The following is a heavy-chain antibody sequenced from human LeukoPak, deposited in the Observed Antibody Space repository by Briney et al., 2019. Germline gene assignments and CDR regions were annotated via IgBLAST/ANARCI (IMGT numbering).Heavy chain of an antibody. V-gene: IGHV1-8*01. J-gene: IGHJ5*02. Sequence: ASVKVSCKASGYTYTSYDINWVRQATGQGLEWMGWMNPNSGNTGYAQKFQGRVTMTRNTSISTAYMELSSLRSEDTAVYYCAREHSSGWYSLAYNWFDPWGQGTLVTVSS. CDR2: MNPNSGNT. CDR1: GYTYTSYD. D-gene: IGHD6-19*01. CDR3: AREHSSGWYSLAYNWFDP.